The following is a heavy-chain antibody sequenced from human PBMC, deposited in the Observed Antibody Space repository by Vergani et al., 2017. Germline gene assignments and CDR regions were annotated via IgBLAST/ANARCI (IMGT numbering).Heavy chain of an antibody. Sequence: QVQLVQSGSEVKKPGASVKVSCRASGYTFTNYALNWVRQAPGQGIEWMGWINSNSGNPTYAQGFKGRFVFSLDSSVSTSYLQINSLQPEDTAVYYCVRTRSGSXTGVSCYSGWFDPWGQGTLVTVSS. V-gene: IGHV7-4-1*02. D-gene: IGHD2-15*01. CDR2: INSNSGNP. CDR1: GYTFTNYA. J-gene: IGHJ5*02. CDR3: VRTRSGSXTGVSCYSGWFDP.